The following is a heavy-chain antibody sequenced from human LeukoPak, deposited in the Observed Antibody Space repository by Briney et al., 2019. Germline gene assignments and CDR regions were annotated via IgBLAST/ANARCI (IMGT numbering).Heavy chain of an antibody. CDR3: ASYAFDI. CDR2: IYSGGST. J-gene: IGHJ3*02. V-gene: IGHV3-53*01. Sequence: GGSLRLSCAASGFTVSSNYMSWVRQAPGKGLEWVSVIYSGGSTYYADSVKGRFTISRDSSKNTLYLQMNSLRVEDTAVYYCASYAFDIWGQGTMVTVSS. CDR1: GFTVSSNY.